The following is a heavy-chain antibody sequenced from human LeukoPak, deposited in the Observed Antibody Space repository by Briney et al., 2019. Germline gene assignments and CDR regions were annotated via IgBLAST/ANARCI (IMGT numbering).Heavy chain of an antibody. J-gene: IGHJ4*02. D-gene: IGHD2-2*02. CDR2: ISGST. CDR1: GFTFSSYA. V-gene: IGHV3-23*01. Sequence: GGSLRLSCAASGFTFSSYAMSWVRQAPGKGLEWVSGISGSTYYADSVKGRFTISRDNSKNTLYLQMNSLRAEDTAVYYCANGGLYAHYFDYWGQGTLVTVSS. CDR3: ANGGLYAHYFDY.